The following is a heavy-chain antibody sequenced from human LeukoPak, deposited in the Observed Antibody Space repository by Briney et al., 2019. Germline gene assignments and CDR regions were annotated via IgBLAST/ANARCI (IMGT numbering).Heavy chain of an antibody. CDR3: AKLEGVAVAGRGLYYFDY. CDR1: GFTFSSYA. CDR2: ISGSGGST. Sequence: GGSLRLSCAASGFTFSSYAISWVRHPPGKWLEWVSAISGSGGSTYYADSVKGRFTISRDNSKNTLYLQMNSLRAEDTAVYYCAKLEGVAVAGRGLYYFDYWGQGTLVTVSS. V-gene: IGHV3-23*01. J-gene: IGHJ4*02. D-gene: IGHD6-19*01.